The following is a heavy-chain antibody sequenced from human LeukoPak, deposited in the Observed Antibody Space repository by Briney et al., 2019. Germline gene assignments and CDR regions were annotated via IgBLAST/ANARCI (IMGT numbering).Heavy chain of an antibody. CDR1: GFTFSSYE. CDR3: GASRQYVGAFDI. J-gene: IGHJ3*02. CDR2: ISSRSITI. V-gene: IGHV3-48*03. D-gene: IGHD3-16*01. Sequence: GGSLRVSCAASGFTFSSYELYWVRQAPGTGLEWISYISSRSITIKYADSVRGRFTISRDDARESLYLQMNSLRAEDTAIYYCGASRQYVGAFDIWGQGTLVTVSS.